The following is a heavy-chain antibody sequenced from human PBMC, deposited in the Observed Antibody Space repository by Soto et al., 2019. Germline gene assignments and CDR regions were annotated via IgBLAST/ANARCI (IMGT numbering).Heavy chain of an antibody. J-gene: IGHJ6*02. Sequence: EVQLLESGGGLVQPGGSLRLSCAASGFTFNNYAMNWVRQAPGKGLEWVSLISARGGSTYYADSVKGRFTISRDNSKNTLYLQMNSLRAEDTGVYYCARDPPNDKTQLDYGMDVWGQGTAVTVSS. D-gene: IGHD2-2*01. V-gene: IGHV3-23*01. CDR2: ISARGGST. CDR3: ARDPPNDKTQLDYGMDV. CDR1: GFTFNNYA.